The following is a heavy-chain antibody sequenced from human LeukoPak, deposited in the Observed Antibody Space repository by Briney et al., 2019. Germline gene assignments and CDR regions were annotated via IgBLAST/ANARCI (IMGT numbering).Heavy chain of an antibody. CDR3: ATSPGVYDYVWGSYRYTNDY. Sequence: QPGGSLRLSCAASGFTFSSYAMSWVRQAPGKGLEWVSAISGSGGSTYYADSVKGRFTISRDNSKNTLYLQMNSLRAEDTAVYYCATSPGVYDYVWGSYRYTNDYWGQGTLVTVSS. CDR1: GFTFSSYA. J-gene: IGHJ4*02. D-gene: IGHD3-16*02. V-gene: IGHV3-23*01. CDR2: ISGSGGST.